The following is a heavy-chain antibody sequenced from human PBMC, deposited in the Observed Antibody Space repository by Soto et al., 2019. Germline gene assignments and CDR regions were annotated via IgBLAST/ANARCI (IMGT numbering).Heavy chain of an antibody. CDR3: TRPGGIAAAGQDY. J-gene: IGHJ4*02. CDR1: GFTFSGSA. V-gene: IGHV3-73*01. CDR2: IRSKANSYAT. D-gene: IGHD6-13*01. Sequence: GGSLRLSCAASGFTFSGSAMHWVRQASGKGLEWVGRIRSKANSYATAYAASVKGRFTISRDDSKNTAYLQMNSLKTEDTAVYYCTRPGGIAAAGQDYWGQGTLVTVSS.